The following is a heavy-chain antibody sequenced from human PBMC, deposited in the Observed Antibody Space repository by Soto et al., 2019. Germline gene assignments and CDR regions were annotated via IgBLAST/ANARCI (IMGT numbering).Heavy chain of an antibody. D-gene: IGHD2-21*02. CDR2: ISYDGSNK. Sequence: GGSLRLSCAASGFTFSSYGMHWVRQAPGKGLEWVAVISYDGSNKYYADSVKGRFTISRDNSKNTLYLQMNSLRAEDTAVYYCALAYCGGDCSPRRDYYYYGMDVWGQGTTVTVSS. J-gene: IGHJ6*02. CDR1: GFTFSSYG. CDR3: ALAYCGGDCSPRRDYYYYGMDV. V-gene: IGHV3-30*03.